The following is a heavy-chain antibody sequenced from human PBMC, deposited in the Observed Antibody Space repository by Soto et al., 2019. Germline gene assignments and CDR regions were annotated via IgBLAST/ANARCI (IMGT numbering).Heavy chain of an antibody. CDR1: GGSISSGGYY. Sequence: PSETLSLTCTVSGGSISSGGYYWSWIRQHPGKGLEWIGYIYYSGSTYYNPSLKSRVTISVDTSKNQFSLKLSSVTAADTAVYNCARGSSSISFDCWGQGTLVTVSS. CDR2: IYYSGST. D-gene: IGHD6-6*01. J-gene: IGHJ4*02. CDR3: ARGSSSISFDC. V-gene: IGHV4-31*03.